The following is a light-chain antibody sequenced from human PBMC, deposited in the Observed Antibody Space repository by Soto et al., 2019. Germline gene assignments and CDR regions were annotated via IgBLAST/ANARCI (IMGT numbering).Light chain of an antibody. CDR2: DAS. CDR1: QTVRNNY. CDR3: QQRSNWPT. Sequence: EFVLTQSPGTLSLSPGERATLSCRASQTVRNNYLAWYQQKPGQAPRLLIYDASSRATGIPDRFSGSGSGTDFTLTISRLEPEDFVVYYCQQRSNWPTFGQGTKVDIK. J-gene: IGKJ1*01. V-gene: IGKV3D-20*02.